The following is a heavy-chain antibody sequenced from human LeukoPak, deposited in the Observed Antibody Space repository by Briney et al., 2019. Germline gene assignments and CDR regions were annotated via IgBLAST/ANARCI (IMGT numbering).Heavy chain of an antibody. CDR1: GGSFSGYY. CDR3: AREGYSGYDYAGY. V-gene: IGHV4-34*01. J-gene: IGHJ4*02. CDR2: INHSGST. Sequence: SETLSLTCAVYGGSFSGYYWIWIRQPPGKGLEWIGEINHSGSTNYNPSLKSRVTISVDTSKNQFSLKLSSVTAADTAVYYCAREGYSGYDYAGYWGQGTLVTVSS. D-gene: IGHD5-12*01.